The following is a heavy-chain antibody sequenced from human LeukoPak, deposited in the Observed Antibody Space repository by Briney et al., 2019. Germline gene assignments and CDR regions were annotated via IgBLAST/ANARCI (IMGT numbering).Heavy chain of an antibody. J-gene: IGHJ4*02. CDR3: ARGLMVRGVIIGE. D-gene: IGHD3-10*01. CDR2: INHSGST. Sequence: SETLSLTCAVYGGXFSGYYWSWIRQPPGKGLDWIGEINHSGSTNYNPSLKSRVTISVDTSKNQFSLKLSSVTAADTAVYYCARGLMVRGVIIGEWGQGTLGTVSS. V-gene: IGHV4-34*01. CDR1: GGXFSGYY.